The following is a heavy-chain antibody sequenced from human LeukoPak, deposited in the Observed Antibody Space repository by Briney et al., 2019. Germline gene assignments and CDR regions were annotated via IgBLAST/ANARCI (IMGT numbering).Heavy chain of an antibody. CDR3: AAGGITIFGVALYYYYGMDV. CDR2: IVVGSGNT. J-gene: IGHJ6*02. V-gene: IGHV1-58*01. CDR1: GFTFTSSA. D-gene: IGHD3-3*01. Sequence: GTSVKVSCKASGFTFTSSAVQWVRQARGQRLEWIGWIVVGSGNTNYAQKFQEGVTITRDMSTSTAYMELSSLRSEDTAVYYCAAGGITIFGVALYYYYGMDVWGQGTTVTVSS.